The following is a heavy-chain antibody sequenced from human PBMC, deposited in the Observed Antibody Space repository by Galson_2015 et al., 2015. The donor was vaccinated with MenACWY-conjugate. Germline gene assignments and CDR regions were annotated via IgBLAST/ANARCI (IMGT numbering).Heavy chain of an antibody. Sequence: SLRLSCAISGFTFSDYTMGWVRQAPGKGLEWVSTIIGGGGTTYYADSVKGRFSTSRDNSKNTLDVQMNSLRVEDTAVYYCAKGVRSGNTYGALDIWGQGTMVTVSS. CDR2: IIGGGGTT. V-gene: IGHV3-23*01. D-gene: IGHD3-3*01. CDR3: AKGVRSGNTYGALDI. J-gene: IGHJ3*02. CDR1: GFTFSDYT.